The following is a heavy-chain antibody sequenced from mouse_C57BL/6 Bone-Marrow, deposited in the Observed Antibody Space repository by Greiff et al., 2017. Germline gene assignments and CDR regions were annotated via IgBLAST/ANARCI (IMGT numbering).Heavy chain of an antibody. CDR3: ARRGDGYPWFAY. CDR1: GYTFTSYG. V-gene: IGHV1-58*01. D-gene: IGHD2-3*01. Sequence: VQLKQSGAELVRPGSSVKMSCKTSGYTFTSYGINWVKQRPGQGLEWIGYIYIGNGYTAYNEKFKGKATLTSDTYSSTAYIQLSILTSEDSAIYFCARRGDGYPWFAYWGQGTLVTVSA. CDR2: IYIGNGYT. J-gene: IGHJ3*01.